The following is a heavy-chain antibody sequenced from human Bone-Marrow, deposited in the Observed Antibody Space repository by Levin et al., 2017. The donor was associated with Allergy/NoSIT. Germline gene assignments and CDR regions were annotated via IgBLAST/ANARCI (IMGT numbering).Heavy chain of an antibody. CDR2: ITSAASGGKT. CDR1: GFSVTGNY. Sequence: GGSLRLSCAVSGFSVTGNYMTWVRQAPGKGPEWLSTITSAASGGKTDYVDSVKVRFTISRYISRQTLFLHMNSLRVEDTAVYYCERFLRGGVDAFDIWGQGTMVTVSS. J-gene: IGHJ3*02. V-gene: IGHV3-53*01. D-gene: IGHD2-8*02. CDR3: ERFLRGGVDAFDI.